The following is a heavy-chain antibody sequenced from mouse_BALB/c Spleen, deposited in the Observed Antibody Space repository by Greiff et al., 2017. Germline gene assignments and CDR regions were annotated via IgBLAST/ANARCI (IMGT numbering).Heavy chain of an antibody. CDR1: GYSITSDYA. CDR2: ISYSGST. J-gene: IGHJ2*01. V-gene: IGHV3-2*02. D-gene: IGHD1-1*01. CDR3: ARRDYGTLHFDY. Sequence: EVQLVESGPGLVKPSQSLSLTCTVTGYSITSDYAWNWIRQFPGNKLEWMGYISYSGSTSYNPSLKSRISITRDTSKNQFFLQLNSVTTEDTATYYCARRDYGTLHFDYWGQGTTLTVSS.